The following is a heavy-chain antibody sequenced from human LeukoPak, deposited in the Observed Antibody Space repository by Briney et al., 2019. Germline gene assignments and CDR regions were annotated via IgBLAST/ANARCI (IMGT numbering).Heavy chain of an antibody. CDR3: ARAQWLLPVDY. CDR1: EFSVGSNY. J-gene: IGHJ4*02. Sequence: GGSLRLSCAASEFSVGSNYMTWVRQAPGKGLEWVSLIYSGGSTYYADSVKGRFTISRDNSKNTLYLQMNSLRAEDTAVYHCARAQWLLPVDYWGQGTLVTVSS. CDR2: IYSGGST. D-gene: IGHD6-19*01. V-gene: IGHV3-66*01.